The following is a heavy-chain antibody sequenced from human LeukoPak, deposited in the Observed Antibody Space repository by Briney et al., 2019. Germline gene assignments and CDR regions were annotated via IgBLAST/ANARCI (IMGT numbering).Heavy chain of an antibody. CDR1: GYTFTSYG. CDR2: ISAYNGNT. V-gene: IGHV1-18*01. D-gene: IGHD6-6*01. J-gene: IGHJ4*02. Sequence: ASVKVSCKASGYTFTSYGISWVRQAPGQGLEWIGWISAYNGNTNYAQKLQGRVTMTTDTSTSTAYMELRSLRSDDTAVYYCARAGYSSSSYHIFDYWGQGTLVTVSS. CDR3: ARAGYSSSSYHIFDY.